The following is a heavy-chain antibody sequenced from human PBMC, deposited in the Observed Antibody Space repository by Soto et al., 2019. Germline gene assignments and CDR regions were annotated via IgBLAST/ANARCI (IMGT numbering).Heavy chain of an antibody. CDR3: AKGDWFDP. Sequence: QVQLVESGGGVVQPGRSLRLSCAASGFTFSNYGMHWVRQAPGKGLEWVAVISYDGCNKYYADSVKGRFSISRDNSKNTLYLQMNSLRAEDTAVYYWAKGDWFDPWGQGTLVTVSS. CDR2: ISYDGCNK. CDR1: GFTFSNYG. V-gene: IGHV3-30*18. J-gene: IGHJ5*02.